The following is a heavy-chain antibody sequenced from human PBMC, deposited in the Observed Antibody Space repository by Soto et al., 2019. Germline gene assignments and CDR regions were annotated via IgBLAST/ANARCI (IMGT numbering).Heavy chain of an antibody. J-gene: IGHJ4*02. Sequence: SETLSLTCSVSGGSISTVGHYWTWIRQPPGKGLEWIGSIYHTGSTYYSKSLRSRLTMSVDTPKSQFSLRLSSVTAADTAVYYCARATGTLRSRNCDYWGQGSLVTVSS. CDR1: GGSISTVGHY. CDR3: ARATGTLRSRNCDY. D-gene: IGHD1-1*01. CDR2: IYHTGST. V-gene: IGHV4-31*03.